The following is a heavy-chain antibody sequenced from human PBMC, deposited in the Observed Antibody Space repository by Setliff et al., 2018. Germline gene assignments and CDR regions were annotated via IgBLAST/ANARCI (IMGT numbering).Heavy chain of an antibody. Sequence: SETLSLTGTVSGGSIGSSFWNWIRQSPGKGLEWIGYKSNRGDTNSNPSLRSRLTMSVDTSKSQFSLNLTSVTAADTAVYFCARAVDSSGYFPYWYFDLWGRGALVTVSS. CDR3: ARAVDSSGYFPYWYFDL. V-gene: IGHV4-59*01. D-gene: IGHD3-22*01. CDR1: GGSIGSSF. J-gene: IGHJ2*01. CDR2: KSNRGDT.